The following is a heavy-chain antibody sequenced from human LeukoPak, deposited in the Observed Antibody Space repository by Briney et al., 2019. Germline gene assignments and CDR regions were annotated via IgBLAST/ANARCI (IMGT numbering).Heavy chain of an antibody. V-gene: IGHV4-4*07. CDR2: IHTSGTT. CDR1: GDSMYSHY. D-gene: IGHD6-19*01. J-gene: IGHJ4*02. Sequence: SETLSLTCSVSGDSMYSHYWSFIPQAAGTGLEWIGRIHTSGTTYYNPSLRSRLTISLDTSKNQFSLKLSSVTAADTAVYYCARLYSSGWRYFDYWGQGTLVTVSS. CDR3: ARLYSSGWRYFDY.